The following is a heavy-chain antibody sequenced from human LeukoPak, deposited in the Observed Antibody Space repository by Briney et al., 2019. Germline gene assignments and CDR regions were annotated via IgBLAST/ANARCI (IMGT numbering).Heavy chain of an antibody. J-gene: IGHJ6*04. Sequence: PGGSLRLSCAASGFTFSSYAMHWVRQAPGKGLEWVAVISNDGGNKYYADSVKGRFTISRDNSKNTLYLQMNSLRAEDTAVYYCAGGSGSPSYYYYYAMDVWGKGTTVTVSS. CDR1: GFTFSSYA. V-gene: IGHV3-30*04. D-gene: IGHD3-10*01. CDR2: ISNDGGNK. CDR3: AGGSGSPSYYYYYAMDV.